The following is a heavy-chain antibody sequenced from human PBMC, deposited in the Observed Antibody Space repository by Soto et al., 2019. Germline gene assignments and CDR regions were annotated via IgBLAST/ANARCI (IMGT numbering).Heavy chain of an antibody. V-gene: IGHV1-18*01. CDR1: GYTFTSYG. J-gene: IGHJ6*02. CDR2: ISAYNGNT. D-gene: IGHD3-10*01. Sequence: GASVKVSCKASGYTFTSYGISWVRQAPGQGLEWMGWISAYNGNTNYAQKLQGRVTTTTDTSTSTAYMELRSLRSDDTAVYYCARGSHPRELLWFGELLPPHSLNYYGMDVWGQGTTVTVSS. CDR3: ARGSHPRELLWFGELLPPHSLNYYGMDV.